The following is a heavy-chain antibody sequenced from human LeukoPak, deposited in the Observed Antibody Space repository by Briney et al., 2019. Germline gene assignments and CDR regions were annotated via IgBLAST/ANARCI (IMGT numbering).Heavy chain of an antibody. Sequence: SETLSLTCTVSGGSISSYYWSWLRQPPGKGLEWIGYIYYSGSTNYNPSLKSRVTISVDTSKNQFSLKLSSVTAADTAVYYCARDRNDYGDYAFDPGGQGTLVTVSA. CDR1: GGSISSYY. V-gene: IGHV4-59*01. D-gene: IGHD4-17*01. CDR3: ARDRNDYGDYAFDP. J-gene: IGHJ5*02. CDR2: IYYSGST.